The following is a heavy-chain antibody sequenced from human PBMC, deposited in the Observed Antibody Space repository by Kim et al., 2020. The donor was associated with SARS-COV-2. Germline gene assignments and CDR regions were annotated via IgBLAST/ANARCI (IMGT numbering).Heavy chain of an antibody. V-gene: IGHV4-31*02. CDR3: ARDSIVAGAFDI. D-gene: IGHD6-25*01. Sequence: YYNPPLKRRVTISVDTSKNQFSLKRSSVTAADTAVYYCARDSIVAGAFDIWGQGTMVTVSS. J-gene: IGHJ3*02.